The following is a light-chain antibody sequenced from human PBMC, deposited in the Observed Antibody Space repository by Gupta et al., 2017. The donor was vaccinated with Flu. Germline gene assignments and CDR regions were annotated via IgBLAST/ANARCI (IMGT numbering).Light chain of an antibody. CDR1: QSISSW. CDR2: KAS. V-gene: IGKV1-5*03. J-gene: IGKJ2*01. CDR3: QQYNSYSYT. Sequence: PSTLSASVGDRVTITCRASQSISSWLAWYQQKPGKAPKLLISKASSLESGVPSRFSGRGSGTEFTLTISSLQPDDFATYYCQQYNSYSYTFGQGTKLEIK.